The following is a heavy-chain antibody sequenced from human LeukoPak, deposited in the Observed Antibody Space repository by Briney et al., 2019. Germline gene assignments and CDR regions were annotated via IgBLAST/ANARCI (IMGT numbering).Heavy chain of an antibody. D-gene: IGHD3-10*01. CDR2: IYYSGST. Sequence: SETLSLTCTVSGGSISSGGYSWSWIRQHPGKGLEWIGYIYYSGSTYYNPSLKSRVTISVDTSKNQFSLKLSSVTAADTAVYYCARTYYGSGSYYRWLFDYWGQGTLVTVSS. CDR3: ARTYYGSGSYYRWLFDY. V-gene: IGHV4-31*03. J-gene: IGHJ4*02. CDR1: GGSISSGGYS.